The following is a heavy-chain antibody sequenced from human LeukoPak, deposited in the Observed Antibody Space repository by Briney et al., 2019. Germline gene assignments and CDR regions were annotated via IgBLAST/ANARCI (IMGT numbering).Heavy chain of an antibody. V-gene: IGHV4-59*01. J-gene: IGHJ5*02. D-gene: IGHD6-13*01. Sequence: PSETLSLTCTVSGGSISSYYWSWIRQPPGKGLEWIGYIYYGGSTNYNPSLKSRVTISVDTSKNQFSLKLSSVTAADTAVYYCAKDGVAAARGPRNWFDPWGQGTLVTVSS. CDR1: GGSISSYY. CDR2: IYYGGST. CDR3: AKDGVAAARGPRNWFDP.